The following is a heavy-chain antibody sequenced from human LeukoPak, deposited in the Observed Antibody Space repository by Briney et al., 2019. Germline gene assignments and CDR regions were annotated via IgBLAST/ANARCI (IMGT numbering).Heavy chain of an antibody. CDR2: INPSAGST. D-gene: IGHD2-2*01. J-gene: IGHJ3*02. Sequence: ASVKVSCKVSGYTLTNYYIHWVRQAPGQGLEWLGIINPSAGSTSYAQNFQGRVTMTRDTSTTTVYMELSSLRSEVTAVFYCARGSSGYCSITTCPDAFDIWGQGTMVTVSS. CDR1: GYTLTNYY. CDR3: ARGSSGYCSITTCPDAFDI. V-gene: IGHV1-46*01.